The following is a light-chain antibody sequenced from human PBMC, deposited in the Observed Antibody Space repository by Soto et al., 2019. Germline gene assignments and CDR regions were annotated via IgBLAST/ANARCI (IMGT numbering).Light chain of an antibody. CDR1: QDISNY. CDR2: DAS. CDR3: QQYDNFPPT. J-gene: IGKJ2*01. Sequence: DTQMTQSPSSLSASVGDRVTITCQASQDISNYLNWYQQKPGKAPKLLIYDASNLETGVPSRFSGSGSGTDFTFTISSLQPEDIATYYCQQYDNFPPTFGQGTKLEIK. V-gene: IGKV1-33*01.